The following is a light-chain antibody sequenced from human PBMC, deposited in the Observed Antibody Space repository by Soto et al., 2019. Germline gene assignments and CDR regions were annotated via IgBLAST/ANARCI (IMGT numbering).Light chain of an antibody. V-gene: IGLV2-8*01. CDR2: EVS. Sequence: QSALTQPPSASGSPGQSVTISCTGTSSDVGGYNYVSRYQQHPGKAPKLMIYEVSKRPSGVPDRFSGSKSGNTASLTVSGLQAEDEADYYCSSYAGSNNQVFGGGTKLTVL. CDR3: SSYAGSNNQV. CDR1: SSDVGGYNY. J-gene: IGLJ2*01.